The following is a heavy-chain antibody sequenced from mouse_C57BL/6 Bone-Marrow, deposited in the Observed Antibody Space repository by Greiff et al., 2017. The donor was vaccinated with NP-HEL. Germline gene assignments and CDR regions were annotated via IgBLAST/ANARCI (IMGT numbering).Heavy chain of an antibody. CDR1: GYTFTSYW. CDR3: ARDPSIYDGYFLFAY. CDR2: IYPSNGGT. J-gene: IGHJ3*01. D-gene: IGHD2-3*01. V-gene: IGHV1-53*01. Sequence: QVQLQQPGTELVKPGASVKLSCKASGYTFTSYWMHRVKQRPGQGLEWIGNIYPSNGGTNYNEKFKSKATLTVDKSSSTAYMQLSSLTSEGSAVYYCARDPSIYDGYFLFAYGGQGTLVTVSA.